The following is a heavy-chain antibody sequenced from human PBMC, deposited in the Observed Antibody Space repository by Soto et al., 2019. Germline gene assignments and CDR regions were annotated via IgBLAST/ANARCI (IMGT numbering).Heavy chain of an antibody. CDR3: ARDRYYDSSGYRFDP. J-gene: IGHJ5*02. Sequence: PSETLSLTCTVSGGSISGYYWSWIRQPPGKGLEWVAFIHYTGRTSYNPSLRSRLTILLDTSNNHFSLKLNSVTAADTAVYYCARDRYYDSSGYRFDPWGQGTLVTVSS. D-gene: IGHD3-22*01. CDR2: IHYTGRT. V-gene: IGHV4-59*12. CDR1: GGSISGYY.